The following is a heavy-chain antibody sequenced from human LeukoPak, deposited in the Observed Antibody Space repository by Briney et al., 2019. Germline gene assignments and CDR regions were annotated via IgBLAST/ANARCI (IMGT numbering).Heavy chain of an antibody. CDR2: ISGSGGSST. Sequence: GGSLRLSCAASGFTFSSYAMSWVRQAPGKGLEWVSAISGSGGSSTYYADSVKGRFTISRDNSKNTLYLQMNSLRAEDTAVYYCAKGGYYYDTPELDYWGQGTLVTVSS. J-gene: IGHJ4*02. CDR3: AKGGYYYDTPELDY. CDR1: GFTFSSYA. V-gene: IGHV3-23*01. D-gene: IGHD3-22*01.